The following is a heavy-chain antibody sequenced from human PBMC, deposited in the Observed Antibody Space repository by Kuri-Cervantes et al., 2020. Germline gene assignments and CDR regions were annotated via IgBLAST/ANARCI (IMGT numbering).Heavy chain of an antibody. CDR3: ARDRSSGWYGRAFDI. D-gene: IGHD6-19*01. V-gene: IGHV3-30-3*01. CDR2: ISYDGSNK. J-gene: IGHJ3*02. Sequence: GGSLRLSCAASGFTFSSYAMHWVRQAPGKGLEWVAVISYDGSNKDYADSVKGRFTISKDSSKNTLYLQMNSLRAEDTAVYYCARDRSSGWYGRAFDIWGQGTMVTVSS. CDR1: GFTFSSYA.